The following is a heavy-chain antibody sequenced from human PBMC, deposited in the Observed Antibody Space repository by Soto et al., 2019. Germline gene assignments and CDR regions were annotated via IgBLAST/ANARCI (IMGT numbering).Heavy chain of an antibody. CDR3: ARDRLVPYGYGMDV. CDR1: GFTFRSYG. D-gene: IGHD2-2*01. J-gene: IGHJ6*02. Sequence: PGGSLRLSCAASGFTFRSYGIHWVRQAPGKGLEWVALIWFDGSKKYYVDSVKGRFAVSRDNSKNTLYPQMNSLRVEDTAVYYCARDRLVPYGYGMDVWGQGTTVTV. V-gene: IGHV3-33*01. CDR2: IWFDGSKK.